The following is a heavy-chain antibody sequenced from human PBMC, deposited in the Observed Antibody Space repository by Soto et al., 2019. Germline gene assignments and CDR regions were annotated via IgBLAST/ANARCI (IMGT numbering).Heavy chain of an antibody. CDR2: IYYSGST. CDR1: GGSISITSYY. CDR3: GRQSEYYYATGRAAPLYGLDV. V-gene: IGHV4-39*01. J-gene: IGHJ6*02. Sequence: QLQLQESGPGLVMPSETLSLTCTVSGGSISITSYYWGWIRQPPGKGLEWIGNIYYSGSTYHNPSLKSRVTVSVDKSKNQIYLKVGSVTAADTAMYYCGRQSEYYYATGRAAPLYGLDVWGQGTTVTVS. D-gene: IGHD3-10*01.